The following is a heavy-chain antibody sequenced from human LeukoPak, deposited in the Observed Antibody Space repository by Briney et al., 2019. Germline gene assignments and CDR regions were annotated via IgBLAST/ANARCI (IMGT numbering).Heavy chain of an antibody. CDR2: IHGDGDNI. D-gene: IGHD1-26*01. J-gene: IGHJ5*02. CDR1: GLPFSSYA. Sequence: GGSLRLSCAASGLPFSSYAMYWVRQAPGKGLVWVARIHGDGDNISYADSVRGRFTISRDNPKDTLYLHVNSLRPEYTAVYYCARAQVGAPTDLWGRGTLVTVSS. V-gene: IGHV3-74*01. CDR3: ARAQVGAPTDL.